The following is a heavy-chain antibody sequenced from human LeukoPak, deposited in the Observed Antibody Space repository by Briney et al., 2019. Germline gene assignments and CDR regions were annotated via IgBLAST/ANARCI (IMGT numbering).Heavy chain of an antibody. D-gene: IGHD5-12*01. J-gene: IGHJ6*03. Sequence: GGSLRLSCAASGFTFSSYDMHWDRQVTGKGLEWVSAIGTAGDTYYPGSVKGRFTISRENAKNSLYLQMNSLRAGDTAVYYCARAPGYSWYYMDVWGKGTTVTVSS. V-gene: IGHV3-13*01. CDR1: GFTFSSYD. CDR3: ARAPGYSWYYMDV. CDR2: IGTAGDT.